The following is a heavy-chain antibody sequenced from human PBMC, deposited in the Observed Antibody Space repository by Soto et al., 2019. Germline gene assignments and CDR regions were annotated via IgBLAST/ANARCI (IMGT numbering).Heavy chain of an antibody. V-gene: IGHV3-20*04. Sequence: EVQLVESGGGVLRPGGSLRLSCAASGFIFDDYGMSWARQAPGKGLEWVSGVNWNGGSTGYADSVKGRFTISRDNAKNFLFLQMNCLRVEDTAFYYCVRGASLNFDYWGQGTLVTVSS. D-gene: IGHD1-26*01. J-gene: IGHJ4*02. CDR3: VRGASLNFDY. CDR2: VNWNGGST. CDR1: GFIFDDYG.